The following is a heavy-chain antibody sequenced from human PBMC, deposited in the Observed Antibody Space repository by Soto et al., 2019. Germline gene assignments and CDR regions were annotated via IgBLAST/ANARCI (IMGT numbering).Heavy chain of an antibody. J-gene: IGHJ4*02. Sequence: QVQLVQSGAEVKKPGASVKVSCKASGYTFSNYDISWVRQAPGQGLEWMGWISTNNGNTDHAQKLQGSVTMTTDTSTTTAYMELRSLRSDDTAVYYCGRVTIAVAGWGFDYWGQGTLVTVSS. CDR3: GRVTIAVAGWGFDY. CDR1: GYTFSNYD. D-gene: IGHD6-19*01. V-gene: IGHV1-18*04. CDR2: ISTNNGNT.